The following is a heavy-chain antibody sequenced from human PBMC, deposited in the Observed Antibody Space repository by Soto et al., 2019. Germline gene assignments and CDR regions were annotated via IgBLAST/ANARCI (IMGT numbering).Heavy chain of an antibody. D-gene: IGHD3-10*01. V-gene: IGHV4-39*01. J-gene: IGHJ6*02. CDR1: GGSISSSSYY. CDR3: ARQPGRSSGYYYGMDV. CDR2: IYYSGST. Sequence: SETLSLTCTVSGGSISSSSYYWGWIRQPPGKGLEWIGSIYYSGSTYYNPSLKSRVTISVDTSKNQFSLKLSSVTAADTAVYYCARQPGRSSGYYYGMDVWGQGTTVTVSS.